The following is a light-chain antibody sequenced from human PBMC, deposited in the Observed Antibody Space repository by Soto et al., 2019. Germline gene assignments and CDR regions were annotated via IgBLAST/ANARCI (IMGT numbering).Light chain of an antibody. CDR3: QTWDTGIVV. CDR1: RGHSNYA. Sequence: QPVLTQSPSASASLGASVKLTCTLSRGHSNYAIAWHQRQADKGPRFLMKLNSDGSHKKGDGIPERFSGSSSGAERHLTISSLQSDDEADYFCQTWDTGIVVFGGGTKVTVL. V-gene: IGLV4-69*01. CDR2: LNSDGSH. J-gene: IGLJ2*01.